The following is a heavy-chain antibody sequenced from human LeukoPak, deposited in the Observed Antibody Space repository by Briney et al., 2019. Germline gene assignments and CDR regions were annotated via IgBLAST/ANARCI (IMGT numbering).Heavy chain of an antibody. J-gene: IGHJ1*01. CDR2: IIPIFGTA. CDR1: GGTFSSYA. Sequence: SVKVSCKASGGTFSSYAISWVRQAPGQGLEWMGRIIPIFGTANYAQKFQGRVTITTDESTSTAYMELSSLRSEDTAVYYCARERDRGYSYGYGYWRQDTLVTVSS. CDR3: ARERDRGYSYGYGY. D-gene: IGHD5-18*01. V-gene: IGHV1-69*05.